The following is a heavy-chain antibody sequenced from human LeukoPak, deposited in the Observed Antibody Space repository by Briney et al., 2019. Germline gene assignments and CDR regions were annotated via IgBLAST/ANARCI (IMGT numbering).Heavy chain of an antibody. V-gene: IGHV1-69*05. CDR2: IIPIFGTA. CDR1: GGTFSSCA. CDR3: ASSSIAARNYYYYYYMDV. D-gene: IGHD6-6*01. J-gene: IGHJ6*03. Sequence: SVKVSCKASGGTFSSCAISWVRQAPGQGLEWMGGIIPIFGTANYAQKFQGRVTITTDESTSTAYMELSSLRSEDTAVYYCASSSIAARNYYYYYYMDVWGKGTTVTVSS.